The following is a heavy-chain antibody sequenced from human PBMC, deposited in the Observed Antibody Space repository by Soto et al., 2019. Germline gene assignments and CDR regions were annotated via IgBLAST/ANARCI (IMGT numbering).Heavy chain of an antibody. Sequence: VQLVQSGAEVKKPGASVKVSCKAPADTFTSYYIHWVRQAPGHGLEWMGIINPNGGSTRFAQTFRGRIHTTRDTSTATVHRELRSLRSEYTATYSSGSSSAGVFGIIIEGSHWLTTGGQEPLV. CDR3: GSSSAGVFGIIIEGSHWLTT. CDR1: ADTFTSYY. V-gene: IGHV1-46*01. D-gene: IGHD3-16*02. CDR2: INPNGGST. J-gene: IGHJ4*02.